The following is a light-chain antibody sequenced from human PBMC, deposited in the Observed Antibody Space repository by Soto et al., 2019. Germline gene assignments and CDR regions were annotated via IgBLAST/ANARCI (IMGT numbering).Light chain of an antibody. CDR2: TNN. J-gene: IGLJ1*01. V-gene: IGLV1-47*01. Sequence: SVLPQPPSASGTPGQRVTMSCFGSSSNIGSNYVYWYQQLPGAAPKLLIYTNNQRPSGVPDRFSGSKSGTSASLAISGLRSEDEADYYCAAWDDSLSGYVFGTGTKVTVL. CDR1: SSNIGSNY. CDR3: AAWDDSLSGYV.